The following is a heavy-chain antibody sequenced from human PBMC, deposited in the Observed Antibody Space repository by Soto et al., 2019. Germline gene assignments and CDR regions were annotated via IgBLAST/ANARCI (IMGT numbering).Heavy chain of an antibody. J-gene: IGHJ5*02. CDR2: IYYSGST. D-gene: IGHD2-2*01. CDR3: ARGVVPAASYYNWFDP. Sequence: QVQLQESGPGLVKPSQTLSLTCTVSGGSISSGGYYWSWIRQHPGKGLEWIGYIYYSGSTYYSPSLTSRVTISVDTSKNQFSLKLSSVTAADTAVYYCARGVVPAASYYNWFDPWGQGTLVTVSS. V-gene: IGHV4-31*03. CDR1: GGSISSGGYY.